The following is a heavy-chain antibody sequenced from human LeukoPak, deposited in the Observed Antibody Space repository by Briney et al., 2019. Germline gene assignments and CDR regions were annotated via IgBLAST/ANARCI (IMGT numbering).Heavy chain of an antibody. CDR1: GGSISNYY. CDR2: IYSSGST. D-gene: IGHD3-10*01. Sequence: TASETLSLTCTVSGGSISNYYWSWIRQPVGRGLEYIGRIYSSGSTDYSPSLKSRVTMSVDTSKNQFSLKLSSVTAADTALYYCARVGGSGGYANVGRRYYFDSWGQGTLVTVSS. CDR3: ARVGGSGGYANVGRRYYFDS. V-gene: IGHV4-4*07. J-gene: IGHJ4*02.